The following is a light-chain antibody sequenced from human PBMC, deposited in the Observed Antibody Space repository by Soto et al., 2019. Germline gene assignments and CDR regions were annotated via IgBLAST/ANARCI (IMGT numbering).Light chain of an antibody. Sequence: QSVLTQPASVSGSPGQSITISCTGTSSDVGAYNYVSWYQQHPGKAPKLMIYEVHNRPSGVSDRFSGSRSGNTASLTISGLQAEDESDYYCSSYTSSSTWVFGGGTKLTVL. CDR1: SSDVGAYNY. CDR3: SSYTSSSTWV. CDR2: EVH. V-gene: IGLV2-14*01. J-gene: IGLJ3*02.